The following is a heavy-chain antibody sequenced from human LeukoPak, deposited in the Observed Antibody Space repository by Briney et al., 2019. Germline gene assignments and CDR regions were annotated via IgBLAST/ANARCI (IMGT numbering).Heavy chain of an antibody. CDR2: IYTTGTT. CDR1: GGSINSYY. J-gene: IGHJ4*02. Sequence: SETLSLTCSVSGGSINSYYWGWVRQPAGKGLEWIGRIYTTGTTNYNPSLKSRVTISVDTSKNQFSLKLSSVTAADTAVFYCARHVGPGYSYGFDNWGQGTLVTVSS. D-gene: IGHD5-18*01. CDR3: ARHVGPGYSYGFDN. V-gene: IGHV4-4*07.